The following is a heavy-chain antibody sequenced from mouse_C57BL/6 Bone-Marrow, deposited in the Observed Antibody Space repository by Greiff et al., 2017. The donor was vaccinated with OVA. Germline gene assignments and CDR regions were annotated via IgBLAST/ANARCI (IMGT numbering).Heavy chain of an antibody. D-gene: IGHD4-1*01. CDR3: AGNWADYFDY. Sequence: EVQLQESGPGLVKPSQSLSLTCSVTGYSITSGYYWNWIRQFPGNNLEWLGYISYDGSNNYHPSLKNRISITRDTSKNQFFLKLNSVTTEDTATDYCAGNWADYFDYWGQGTTLTVSS. V-gene: IGHV3-6*01. J-gene: IGHJ2*01. CDR2: ISYDGSN. CDR1: GYSITSGYY.